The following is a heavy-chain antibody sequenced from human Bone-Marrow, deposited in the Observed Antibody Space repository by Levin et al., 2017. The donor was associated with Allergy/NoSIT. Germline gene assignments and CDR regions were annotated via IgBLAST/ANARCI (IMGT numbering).Heavy chain of an antibody. CDR3: AKDHLVKFHDLWGVLPPHYGMDV. J-gene: IGHJ6*02. V-gene: IGHV3-9*01. CDR2: ISWDSVNI. Sequence: SLKISCVGSGFKFDDYAMQWVRQRPGKGLEWVSGISWDSVNIGYAASVEGRFTISRDNARNSLYLQMSSLRPEDTALYYCAKDHLVKFHDLWGVLPPHYGMDVWGRGTTVTVAS. CDR1: GFKFDDYA. D-gene: IGHD3-3*01.